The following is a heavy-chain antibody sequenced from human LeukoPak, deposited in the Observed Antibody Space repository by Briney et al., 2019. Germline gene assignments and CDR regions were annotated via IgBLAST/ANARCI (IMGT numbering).Heavy chain of an antibody. CDR3: AMGGRYYYYYMDV. J-gene: IGHJ6*03. D-gene: IGHD3-16*01. Sequence: PSETLSLTCTVSGGSISSYYWSWIRQPPGKGLEWIGYIYYSGSTNYNPSLKSRVTISVDTSKNQFSLKLSSVTAADTAVYYCAMGGRYYYYYMDVWGKGTTVTISS. CDR1: GGSISSYY. CDR2: IYYSGST. V-gene: IGHV4-59*08.